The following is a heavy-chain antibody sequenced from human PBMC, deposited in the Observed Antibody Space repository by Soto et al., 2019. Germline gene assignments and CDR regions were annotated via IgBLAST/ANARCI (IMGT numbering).Heavy chain of an antibody. D-gene: IGHD4-17*01. J-gene: IGHJ6*02. CDR3: ARGLPGYYGMDV. CDR1: GFTFSSYW. V-gene: IGHV3-74*01. Sequence: EVQLVESGGGLVQPGGSLRLSCAASGFTFSSYWIHWVRQAPGKGLVWVSRIKGDGSRTDYADYVKGRFTISRDNAKNTVYLQMNSLRDEATAVYYCARGLPGYYGMDVWGQGTTVTVSS. CDR2: IKGDGSRT.